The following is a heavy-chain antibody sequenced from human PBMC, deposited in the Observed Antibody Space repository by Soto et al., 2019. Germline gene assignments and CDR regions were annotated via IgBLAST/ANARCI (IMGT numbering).Heavy chain of an antibody. J-gene: IGHJ3*02. CDR3: ARDRFRTGTIDGFDI. V-gene: IGHV3-13*01. Sequence: EVQLVESGGGFVQPGGSLSLSCAASGFTFSSYDMHWVRQATGKVLEWVSAICTAGDTYYPGSVKGRFTISRENAKNSVYLQRNSLTAEDTAVYYCARDRFRTGTIDGFDIWCQGTMVTVSS. CDR2: ICTAGDT. CDR1: GFTFSSYD. D-gene: IGHD1-1*01.